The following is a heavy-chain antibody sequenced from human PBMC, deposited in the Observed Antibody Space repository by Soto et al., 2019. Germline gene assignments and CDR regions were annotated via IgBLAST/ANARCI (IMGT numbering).Heavy chain of an antibody. D-gene: IGHD6-19*01. CDR2: IYYSGST. Sequence: QLQLQESGPGLVKPSETLSLTCTVSGGSISSSSYYWGWIRQPPGKGLEWIGSIYYSGSTYYNPSLKSRVTISVDTSKNQFSLKLSSVTAADTAVYYCARPRGGRGIAVAGNWFDPWGQGTLVTVSS. V-gene: IGHV4-39*01. CDR3: ARPRGGRGIAVAGNWFDP. CDR1: GGSISSSSYY. J-gene: IGHJ5*02.